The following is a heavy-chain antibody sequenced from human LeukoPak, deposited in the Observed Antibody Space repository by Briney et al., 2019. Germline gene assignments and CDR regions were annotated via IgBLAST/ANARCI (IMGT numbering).Heavy chain of an antibody. Sequence: GGSLRLSCAASGFTFSNYALSWVRQAPGKGLEWVSAITANGATTYYVDSVKGRFTVSRDNSRNTLYLQMNSLRVEDSALYYCARSEGGFVSENYWGQGTLVTVSS. CDR3: ARSEGGFVSENY. CDR1: GFTFSNYA. V-gene: IGHV3-23*01. J-gene: IGHJ4*02. D-gene: IGHD2-15*01. CDR2: ITANGATT.